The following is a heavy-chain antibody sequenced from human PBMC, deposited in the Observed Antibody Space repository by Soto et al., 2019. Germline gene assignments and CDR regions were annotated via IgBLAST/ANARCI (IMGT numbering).Heavy chain of an antibody. D-gene: IGHD2-15*01. Sequence: QVQLLQSGAEVKNPGASVKVSCKASGYTFTRLDINWMRQAPGQWLEWMGWMSLTTGNTGYSQKFKDRVTVSWNIATSDAYMDLSSMSSEDTSVYYFARGVAAGVDFWGQGTLVTVSS. CDR3: ARGVAAGVDF. CDR1: GYTFTRLD. V-gene: IGHV1-8*01. J-gene: IGHJ4*02. CDR2: MSLTTGNT.